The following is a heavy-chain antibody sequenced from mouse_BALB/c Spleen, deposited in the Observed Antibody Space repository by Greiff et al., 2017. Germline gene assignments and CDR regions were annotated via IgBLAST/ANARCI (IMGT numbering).Heavy chain of an antibody. CDR2: IYPGSGST. Sequence: LKQPGSELVRPGASVKLSCKASGYTFTSYWMHWVKQRPGQGLEWIGNIYPGSGSTNYDEKFKSKATLTVDTSSSTAYMQLSSLTSEDSAVYYCTIWLRGAMDYWGQGTSVTVSS. CDR3: TIWLRGAMDY. D-gene: IGHD2-2*01. J-gene: IGHJ4*01. V-gene: IGHV1S22*01. CDR1: GYTFTSYW.